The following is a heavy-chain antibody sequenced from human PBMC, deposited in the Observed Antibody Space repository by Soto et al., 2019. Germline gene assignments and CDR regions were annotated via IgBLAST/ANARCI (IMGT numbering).Heavy chain of an antibody. CDR2: IYSGGST. V-gene: IGHV3-53*01. Sequence: GSLRLSCAASGFTVSSNYMSWVRQAPGKGLEWVSVIYSGGSTYYTDSVKGRFTISRDNSKNTLYLQMNSLRAEDTAVYYCARDLSPEGMDVWGQGTTVTVSS. J-gene: IGHJ6*02. CDR1: GFTVSSNY. CDR3: ARDLSPEGMDV.